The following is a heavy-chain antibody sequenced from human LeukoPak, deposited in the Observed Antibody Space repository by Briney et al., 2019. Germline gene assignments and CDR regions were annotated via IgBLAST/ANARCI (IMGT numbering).Heavy chain of an antibody. J-gene: IGHJ3*02. CDR3: AKDRGPYCSGGSWFLEAFDM. Sequence: GASLKLSCAASGFTFSSYGTHWVRQAPGKGLEWVAVIWHDGSNKYYADSVKGRFTISRDNSKNTLYLQMNSLRAEDTAVYYCAKDRGPYCSGGSWFLEAFDMCSQARMVTVSS. CDR2: IWHDGSNK. CDR1: GFTFSSYG. D-gene: IGHD2-15*01. V-gene: IGHV3-33*06.